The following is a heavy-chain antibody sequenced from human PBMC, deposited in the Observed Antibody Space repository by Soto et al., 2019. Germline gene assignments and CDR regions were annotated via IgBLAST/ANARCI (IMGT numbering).Heavy chain of an antibody. V-gene: IGHV3-33*01. CDR1: GFTFSSYG. CDR2: IWYDGSNK. D-gene: IGHD3-3*01. CDR3: LRPVLRFLGWSANYFDY. J-gene: IGHJ4*02. Sequence: GGSLRLSCAASGFTFSSYGMHWVRQAPGKGLEWVAVIWYDGSNKYYADYVKGRFTISRDNSKNTLYLQMNSLRAEDTAVYYCLRPVLRFLGWSANYFDYWGQGTLVTVSS.